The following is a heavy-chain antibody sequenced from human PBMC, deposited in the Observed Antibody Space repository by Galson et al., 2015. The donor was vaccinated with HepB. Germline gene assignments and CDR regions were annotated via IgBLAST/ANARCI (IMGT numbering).Heavy chain of an antibody. D-gene: IGHD3-10*01. CDR3: VSRQYYFASGTYYNASDC. CDR1: GFHFPGYW. CDR2: IYPDDSNT. J-gene: IGHJ4*02. V-gene: IGHV5-51*01. Sequence: QSGAEVKKPGESLKISCQGSGFHFPGYWIAWVRQMSGKGLEWMGIIYPDDSNTRYSSSFQGHVAISVDKSITTAYLQWSSLKASDTAMYYCVSRQYYFASGTYYNASDCWGQGTLVTVSS.